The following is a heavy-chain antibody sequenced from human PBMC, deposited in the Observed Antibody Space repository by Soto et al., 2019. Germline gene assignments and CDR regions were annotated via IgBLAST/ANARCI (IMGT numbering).Heavy chain of an antibody. CDR1: GFTFGSYA. D-gene: IGHD2-15*01. V-gene: IGHV3-23*01. Sequence: EVQLLESGGGLVQPGGSLRLSCAASGFTFGSYAMSWVRQAPGKGLEWVSAISGSGGSTYYADSVKGRFTISRDNSKNTLYLQMNSLRAEDTAVYYCAKDVRIFLLRSRNWFDPWGQGTLVTVSS. CDR3: AKDVRIFLLRSRNWFDP. CDR2: ISGSGGST. J-gene: IGHJ5*02.